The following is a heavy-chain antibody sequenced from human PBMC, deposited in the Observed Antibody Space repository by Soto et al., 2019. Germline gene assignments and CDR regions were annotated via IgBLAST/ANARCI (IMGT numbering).Heavy chain of an antibody. V-gene: IGHV3-15*07. D-gene: IGHD3-10*01. J-gene: IGHJ4*02. CDR1: GLRLSDGW. CDR3: TRRPKARDAGVDPLAY. Sequence: EVRLVESGGGSVKPEGSLRLSCTASGLRLSDGWMNWVRQTPGKGLEWVGRIKSKADGGTVDYAAPVNGRFTISRDDSRNMLYLQTNNLRADDTGIYYCTRRPKARDAGVDPLAYWGQGALVTVSS. CDR2: IKSKADGGTV.